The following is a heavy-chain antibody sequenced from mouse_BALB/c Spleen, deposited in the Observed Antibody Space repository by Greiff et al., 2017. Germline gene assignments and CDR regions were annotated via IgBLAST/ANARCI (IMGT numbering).Heavy chain of an antibody. J-gene: IGHJ4*01. V-gene: IGHV2-2*02. Sequence: QVQLKESGPGLVQPSQSLSITCTASGFSFTSYGVHWVRQSPGKGLEWLGVIWSGGSTDYNAAFISRLSISKDNSKSQVFFKMNSLQANDTAIYYCARRDYRCDEGYAMDYWGQGTSVTVSS. CDR3: ARRDYRCDEGYAMDY. CDR2: IWSGGST. D-gene: IGHD2-14*01. CDR1: GFSFTSYG.